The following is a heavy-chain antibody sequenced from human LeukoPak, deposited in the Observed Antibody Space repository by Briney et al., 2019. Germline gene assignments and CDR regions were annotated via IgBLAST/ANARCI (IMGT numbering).Heavy chain of an antibody. CDR1: GFTFSSYA. V-gene: IGHV3-23*01. CDR2: ISGGGGST. Sequence: GGSLRLSCAASGFTFSSYAMSWVRQAPGKGLEWVSAISGGGGSTYYADSVKGRFTISRDNSKNTLYLQMNSLRAEDTAVYYCAKSGGKATIFDYWGQGTLVTVSS. J-gene: IGHJ4*02. D-gene: IGHD6-25*01. CDR3: AKSGGKATIFDY.